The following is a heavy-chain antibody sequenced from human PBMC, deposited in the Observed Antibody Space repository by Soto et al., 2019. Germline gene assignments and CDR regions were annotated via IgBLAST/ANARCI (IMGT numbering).Heavy chain of an antibody. Sequence: ELQVVESGGGLIHPGGSLRLSCGASGFTVNSNYMSWVRQAPGKGLEWVSVIYSGGDIYYADSVKGRFTISRDDSKNTVYLQMNSLRADDAAIYYCAKGNLEGLDFWGQGTLDSVSS. CDR1: GFTVNSNY. J-gene: IGHJ4*02. CDR3: AKGNLEGLDF. CDR2: IYSGGDI. D-gene: IGHD1-1*01. V-gene: IGHV3-53*01.